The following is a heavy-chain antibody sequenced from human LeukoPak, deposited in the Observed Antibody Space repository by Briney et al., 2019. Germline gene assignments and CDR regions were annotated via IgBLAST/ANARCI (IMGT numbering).Heavy chain of an antibody. D-gene: IGHD2-2*02. J-gene: IGHJ5*02. CDR2: IYTSGST. CDR1: GGSISSYY. V-gene: IGHV4-4*07. Sequence: SSETLSLTCTVSGGSISSYYWSWIRQPAGKGLEWIGRIYTSGSTNYNPSLKSRVTMSVDTSKNQFSLKLSSVTAADTAVYYCARVVPAAIFGDWFDPWGQGTLVTVSS. CDR3: ARVVPAAIFGDWFDP.